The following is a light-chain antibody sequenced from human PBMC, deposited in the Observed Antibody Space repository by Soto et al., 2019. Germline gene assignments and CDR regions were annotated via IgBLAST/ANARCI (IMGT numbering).Light chain of an antibody. CDR2: KAS. CDR3: QECNSYS. V-gene: IGKV1-5*03. Sequence: DIQMTQSPSTLAASVGDRVTITSRASQSISRWLAWYQQKPGKAPKLLIYKASSLESGVPSMYSGSGYVTEVTITINSRPTEDFATYYCQECNSYSFGQGTKVEIK. CDR1: QSISRW. J-gene: IGKJ1*01.